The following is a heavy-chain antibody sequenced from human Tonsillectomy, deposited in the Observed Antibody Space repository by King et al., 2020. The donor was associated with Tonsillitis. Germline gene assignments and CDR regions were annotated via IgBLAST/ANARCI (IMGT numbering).Heavy chain of an antibody. D-gene: IGHD6-19*01. CDR3: ARDRPVTGGIAVAGNWFDP. CDR2: ISAYNGNT. J-gene: IGHJ5*02. V-gene: IGHV1-18*04. Sequence: VQLVQSGAEVKKPGASVKVSCKASGYTFTSYGISWVRQAPGQGLEWMGWISAYNGNTNYAQKLQGRVTMTTLTSTSTAYMELRSLRSDDTAVYYGARDRPVTGGIAVAGNWFDPWGQGTLVTVSS. CDR1: GYTFTSYG.